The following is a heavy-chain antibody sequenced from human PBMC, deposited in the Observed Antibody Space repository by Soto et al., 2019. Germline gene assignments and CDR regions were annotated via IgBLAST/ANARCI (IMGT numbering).Heavy chain of an antibody. CDR1: GGSFSGYY. J-gene: IGHJ4*02. CDR3: ARGDYYDRRFDS. V-gene: IGHV4-34*01. Sequence: KSSETLSLTCAVYGGSFSGYYWSWIRQPPGKGLEWIGEINHSGSTNYNPSLKSRVTISVDTSENQFSLKLSSVTAADTAVYYCARGDYYDRRFDSWGQGTLVTVSS. CDR2: INHSGST. D-gene: IGHD3-22*01.